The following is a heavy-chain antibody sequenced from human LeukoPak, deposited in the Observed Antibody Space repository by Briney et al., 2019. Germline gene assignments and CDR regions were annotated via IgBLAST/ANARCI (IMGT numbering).Heavy chain of an antibody. CDR2: ISSNGGST. CDR3: ARGIRGYSYGFFSYFDY. Sequence: HPGGSLRLSCAASGFTFSSYAMHWVRQAPGKGLEYVSAISSNGGSTYYANSVKGRFTISRDNSKNTLYLQMGSLRAEDMAVYYCARGIRGYSYGFFSYFDYWGQGTLVPVSS. D-gene: IGHD5-18*01. J-gene: IGHJ4*02. V-gene: IGHV3-64*01. CDR1: GFTFSSYA.